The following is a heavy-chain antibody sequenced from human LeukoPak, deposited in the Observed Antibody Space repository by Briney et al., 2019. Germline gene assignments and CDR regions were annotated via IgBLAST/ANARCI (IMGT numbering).Heavy chain of an antibody. Sequence: SETLSLTCAVYGGSFSGYYWSWIRQPPGKGPEWIGEINHSGSTNYNPSLKSRVTISVDTSKNQFSLKLSSVTAADTAVYYCARGIGGWYNVHYFDYWGQGTLVTVSS. CDR1: GGSFSGYY. D-gene: IGHD6-19*01. CDR3: ARGIGGWYNVHYFDY. CDR2: INHSGST. J-gene: IGHJ4*02. V-gene: IGHV4-34*01.